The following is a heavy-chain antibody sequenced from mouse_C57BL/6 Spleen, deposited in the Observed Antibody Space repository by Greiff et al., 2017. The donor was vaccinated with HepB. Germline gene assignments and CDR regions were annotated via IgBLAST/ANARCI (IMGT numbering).Heavy chain of an antibody. CDR3: TRFYYYGSSYFDY. V-gene: IGHV1-15*01. CDR2: IDPETGGT. J-gene: IGHJ2*01. Sequence: QVQLQQSGAELVRPGASVTLSCKASGYTFTDYEMHWVKQTPVHGLEWIGAIDPETGGTAYNQKFKGKAILTADKSSSTAYMELRSLTSEDSAVYYCTRFYYYGSSYFDYWGQGTTLTVSS. CDR1: GYTFTDYE. D-gene: IGHD1-1*01.